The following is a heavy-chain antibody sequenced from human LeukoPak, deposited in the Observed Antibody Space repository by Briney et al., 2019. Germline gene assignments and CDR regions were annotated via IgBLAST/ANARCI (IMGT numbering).Heavy chain of an antibody. Sequence: ASAKVSCKASGNTLTSYAIHWVRQAPGQKLEWMGWINGDNGNAKYSPEFQGRVTITRDTSASTAYMELSSLRSDDMAVYYCARGGSGFDPWGQGTLVTVSS. J-gene: IGHJ5*02. V-gene: IGHV1-3*03. CDR1: GNTLTSYA. CDR3: ARGGSGFDP. D-gene: IGHD2-15*01. CDR2: INGDNGNA.